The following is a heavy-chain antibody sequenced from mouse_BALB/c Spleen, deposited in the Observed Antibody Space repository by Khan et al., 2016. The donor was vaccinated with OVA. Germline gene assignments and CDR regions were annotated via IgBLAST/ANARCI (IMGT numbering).Heavy chain of an antibody. CDR3: ARDRIDY. Sequence: QVRLQQSGAELAKPGASVKMSCKASGYTFTSYWMHWIKQRPGQGLEWIGNINPTSGYTDYNQKFKGTATLTADKSSSTAYMQLNSLTSDDSAVDYCARDRIDYWGQGTTLTVSS. CDR1: GYTFTSYW. CDR2: INPTSGYT. V-gene: IGHV1-7*01. J-gene: IGHJ2*01.